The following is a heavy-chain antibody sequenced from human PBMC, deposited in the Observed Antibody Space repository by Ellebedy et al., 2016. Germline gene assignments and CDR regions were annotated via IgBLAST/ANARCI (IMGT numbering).Heavy chain of an antibody. CDR3: ARSDLGAYCSSTSCYKYYFDY. D-gene: IGHD2-2*02. CDR1: GGTFSSYA. CDR2: IIPIFGTA. V-gene: IGHV1-69*13. J-gene: IGHJ4*02. Sequence: SVKVSXXASGGTFSSYAISWVRQAPGQGLEWMGGIIPIFGTANYAQKFQGRVTITADESTSTAYMELSSLRSEDTAVYYCARSDLGAYCSSTSCYKYYFDYWGQGTLVTVSS.